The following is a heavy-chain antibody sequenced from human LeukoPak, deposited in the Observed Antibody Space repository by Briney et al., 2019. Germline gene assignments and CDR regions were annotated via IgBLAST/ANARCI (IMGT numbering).Heavy chain of an antibody. V-gene: IGHV3-21*01. Sequence: GGSLRLSCAASGFILSVYNMNWVRQAPGKGLEWVSFIAISGTYITYADSVKGRLTISRDNAKNSLYLQMNSLRLDDTVGYYCTRDLSATARAYDYWGQGTLVPVS. J-gene: IGHJ4*02. CDR3: TRDLSATARAYDY. CDR2: IAISGTYI. D-gene: IGHD1-26*01. CDR1: GFILSVYN.